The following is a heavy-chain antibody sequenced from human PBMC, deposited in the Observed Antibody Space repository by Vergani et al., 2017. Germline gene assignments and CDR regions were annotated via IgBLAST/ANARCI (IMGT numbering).Heavy chain of an antibody. CDR2: ICHTEDT. V-gene: IGHV4-4*03. Sequence: QVQLQESGPGLVKPPGTLSLTCAVSGDSISSNNCWTWVRQPPGKGLEWIGEICHTEDTKYSPSLKSRVTVSVDESSNLFSLRLNSVTAAYTAVYYCATIGYRRWGYYFDYWGQGILVTVSS. CDR3: ATIGYRRWGYYFDY. CDR1: GDSISSNNC. D-gene: IGHD3-16*01. J-gene: IGHJ4*02.